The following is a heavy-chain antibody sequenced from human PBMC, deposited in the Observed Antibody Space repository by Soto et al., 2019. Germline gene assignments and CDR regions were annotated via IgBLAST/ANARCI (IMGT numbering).Heavy chain of an antibody. CDR1: GGSISSGGYS. V-gene: IGHV4-30-2*01. CDR2: IYHGGST. Sequence: SETLSLTCGVSGGSISSGGYSWTWIRQPPGKGLEWIGYIYHGGSTYYSPSLKSRVTISLDRSKNQFSLELRSATAADTAVYYCARGGAGSGYYLFDYWGQGTLVTVSS. D-gene: IGHD3-22*01. J-gene: IGHJ4*02. CDR3: ARGGAGSGYYLFDY.